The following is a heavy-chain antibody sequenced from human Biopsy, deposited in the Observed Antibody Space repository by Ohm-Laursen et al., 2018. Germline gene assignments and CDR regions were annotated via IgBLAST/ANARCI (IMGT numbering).Heavy chain of an antibody. CDR1: SYTFTDYN. V-gene: IGHV1-2*02. D-gene: IGHD2-8*01. CDR3: ARDPLNGHKHFAY. CDR2: INCKTGAT. Sequence: ASVKVSCNASSYTFTDYNIHWMRQAPGQGLEWLGYINCKTGATNYAQKFQGTVTMTRDTSISTAYLALGSLRSADTAIYYCARDPLNGHKHFAYWGQGSLVTVSS. J-gene: IGHJ4*02.